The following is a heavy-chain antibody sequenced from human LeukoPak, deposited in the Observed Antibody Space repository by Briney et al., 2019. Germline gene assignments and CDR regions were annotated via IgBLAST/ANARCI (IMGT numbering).Heavy chain of an antibody. CDR3: AKDSITIFGVVIVNWFDP. J-gene: IGHJ5*02. CDR1: GFSFSSYV. V-gene: IGHV3-23*01. CDR2: ISGSGGST. D-gene: IGHD3-3*01. Sequence: GGSLRLSCAASGFSFSSYVMSWVRQAPGKGLEWVSAISGSGGSTYYADSVKGRFTISRDNSKNTLYLQMNSLRAEDTAVYYCAKDSITIFGVVIVNWFDPWGQGTLVTVSS.